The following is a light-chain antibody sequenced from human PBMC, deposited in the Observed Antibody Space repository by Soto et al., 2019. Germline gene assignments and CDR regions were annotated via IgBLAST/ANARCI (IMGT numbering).Light chain of an antibody. J-gene: IGLJ2*01. V-gene: IGLV2-11*01. Sequence: QPVLTQPRSVSGSPGQSVTISCTGTSSDVGGYYYVSWYQQHPGKAPKLMIYDVSKRPSVVPDRFSGSKSGNTASLTISGLQAEDVADYYCCSYAGSYTVVFGGGTKLTVL. CDR3: CSYAGSYTVV. CDR1: SSDVGGYYY. CDR2: DVS.